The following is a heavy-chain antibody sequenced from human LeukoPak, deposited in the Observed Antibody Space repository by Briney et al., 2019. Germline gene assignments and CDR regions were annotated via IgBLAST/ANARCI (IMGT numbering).Heavy chain of an antibody. CDR3: ARGWGSSSWLDY. V-gene: IGHV4-4*02. Sequence: SGTLSLTCAVSGGSISSSNWWSWVRQPPGKGLEWIGEIYHSGSTNYNPSLKSRVTISVDTSKNQFSLKLSSVTAADTAVYYCARGWGSSSWLDYWGQGTLVTVSS. D-gene: IGHD6-13*01. J-gene: IGHJ4*02. CDR2: IYHSGST. CDR1: GGSISSSNW.